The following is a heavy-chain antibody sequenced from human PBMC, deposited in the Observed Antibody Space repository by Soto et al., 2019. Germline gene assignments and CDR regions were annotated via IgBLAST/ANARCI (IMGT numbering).Heavy chain of an antibody. Sequence: QVELQESGPGLVKPSQTLSLTCTVSGGSISSGGYYWSWVRQHPGKGLEWIGYIYDSGSTYYNPSLKSRVTRSIATSKNQCSRKLTSLTAADTAVYYCASQATGWYPDYWGQGTLVTVSS. J-gene: IGHJ4*02. D-gene: IGHD6-19*01. CDR2: IYDSGST. V-gene: IGHV4-31*03. CDR1: GGSISSGGYY. CDR3: ASQATGWYPDY.